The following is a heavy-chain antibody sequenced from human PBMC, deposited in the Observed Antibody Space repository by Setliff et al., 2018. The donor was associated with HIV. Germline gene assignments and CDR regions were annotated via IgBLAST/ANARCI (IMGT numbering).Heavy chain of an antibody. CDR3: ARGKIFRGNILYY. D-gene: IGHD2-8*01. Sequence: ASVKVSCKASGYTFINYDIYWVRQTTGQGLEWMGWMNPESGNTGYAQKFQGRVTMTRNTSISTAYMDLSSLRSEDTAVYYCARGKIFRGNILYYWGQGTLVTVSS. J-gene: IGHJ4*02. CDR1: GYTFINYD. CDR2: MNPESGNT. V-gene: IGHV1-8*02.